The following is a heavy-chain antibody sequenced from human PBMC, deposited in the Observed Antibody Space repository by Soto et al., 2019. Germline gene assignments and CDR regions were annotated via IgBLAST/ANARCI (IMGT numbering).Heavy chain of an antibody. J-gene: IGHJ5*02. Sequence: RASVKVSCKASGGTFSSYAISWVRQAPGQGLEWMGGIIPIFGTANYAQKFQGRVTITADKSTSTAYMELSSLRSEDTAVYYCARDHKRLPIVGATSWFDPWGQGTLVTVS. D-gene: IGHD1-26*01. CDR2: IIPIFGTA. CDR1: GGTFSSYA. V-gene: IGHV1-69*06. CDR3: ARDHKRLPIVGATSWFDP.